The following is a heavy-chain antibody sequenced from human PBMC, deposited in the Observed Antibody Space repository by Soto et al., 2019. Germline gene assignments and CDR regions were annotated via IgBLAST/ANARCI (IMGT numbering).Heavy chain of an antibody. Sequence: SETLSLTCTVSGGSISSGGYYWSWIRQHPGKGLEWIGYIYYSGSTYYNPSLKSRVTISVDTSKNQFSLKLSSVTAADTAVYYCARGDYDFWSKHFDPWGQGTLVTVSS. D-gene: IGHD3-3*01. CDR2: IYYSGST. J-gene: IGHJ5*02. V-gene: IGHV4-31*03. CDR3: ARGDYDFWSKHFDP. CDR1: GGSISSGGYY.